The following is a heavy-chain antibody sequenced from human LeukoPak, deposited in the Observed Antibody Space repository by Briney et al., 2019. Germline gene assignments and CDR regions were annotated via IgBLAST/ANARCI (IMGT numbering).Heavy chain of an antibody. V-gene: IGHV4-59*01. D-gene: IGHD3-9*01. J-gene: IGHJ3*02. CDR3: ATYYDILSSDAFDI. CDR2: IYYSGST. CDR1: GGSTSSYY. Sequence: SETLSLTCTVSGGSTSSYYWSWIRQPPGKGLERIGYIYYSGSTNYNPSLKSRVTISVDTSKNQFSLKLSSVTAADTAVYYCATYYDILSSDAFDIWGQGTMVTVSS.